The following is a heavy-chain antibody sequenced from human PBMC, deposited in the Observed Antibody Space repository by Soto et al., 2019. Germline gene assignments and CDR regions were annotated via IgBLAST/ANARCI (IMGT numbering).Heavy chain of an antibody. V-gene: IGHV3-21*01. J-gene: IGHJ4*02. CDR3: AREGAVWFGELFSYYFDY. CDR2: ISSSSSYI. CDR1: GFTFSSYS. D-gene: IGHD3-10*01. Sequence: LRLSCAAYGFTFSSYSMNWVRQAPGKGLKWVSSISSSSSYIYYADSVKGRFTISRDNAKNSLYLQMNSLRAEDTAVYYCAREGAVWFGELFSYYFDYWGQGTLVTGSS.